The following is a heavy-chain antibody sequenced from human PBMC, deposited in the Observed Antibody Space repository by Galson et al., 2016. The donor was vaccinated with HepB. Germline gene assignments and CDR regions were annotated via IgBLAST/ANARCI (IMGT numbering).Heavy chain of an antibody. J-gene: IGHJ4*02. V-gene: IGHV3-48*03. CDR3: AREADFYDSTGYFPPFAY. CDR2: ISISGSTM. Sequence: SLRLSCAGSGFTFSRYNMNWVRQAPGKGLEWLADISISGSTMYYADPVKGRFTISRDNDKNSVYLQMDSLRDEDTAVYYCAREADFYDSTGYFPPFAYWGQGILVTVSS. CDR1: GFTFSRYN. D-gene: IGHD3-22*01.